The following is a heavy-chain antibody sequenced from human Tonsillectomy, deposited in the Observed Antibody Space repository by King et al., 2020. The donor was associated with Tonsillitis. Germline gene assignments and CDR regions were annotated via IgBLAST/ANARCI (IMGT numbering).Heavy chain of an antibody. Sequence: VQLVQSGSEVRKPGSSVKVSCKASGGTFSNYGFSWVRQAPGQGLEWMGLIIPIVGTAKYAQKFQGRVTISADGSTSTANMELSSLRSEDTARYYCARDWSWSVASWSDPWGQGTRVTVSS. J-gene: IGHJ5*02. V-gene: IGHV1-69*11. CDR1: GGTFSNYG. CDR3: ARDWSWSVASWSDP. D-gene: IGHD5-12*01. CDR2: IIPIVGTA.